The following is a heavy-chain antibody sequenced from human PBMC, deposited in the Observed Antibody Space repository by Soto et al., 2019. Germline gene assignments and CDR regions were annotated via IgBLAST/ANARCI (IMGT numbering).Heavy chain of an antibody. Sequence: PWGSLRLSCAASDSTIRRYAMSSVRQAPGKGLEWVSGITGNSARIYSADSVKGRFSISRDNAKSTLYLQMDTLRAKDTAVYYCAKNGDFDYDAFDVWGQGTVVTVSS. J-gene: IGHJ3*01. D-gene: IGHD3-16*01. CDR1: DSTIRRYA. CDR3: AKNGDFDYDAFDV. CDR2: ITGNSARI. V-gene: IGHV3-23*01.